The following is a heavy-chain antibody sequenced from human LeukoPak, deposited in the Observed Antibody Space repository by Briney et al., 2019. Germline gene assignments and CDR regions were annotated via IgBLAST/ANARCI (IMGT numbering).Heavy chain of an antibody. CDR2: IYHSGST. V-gene: IGHV4-4*02. D-gene: IGHD3-10*01. Sequence: SGTLSLTCAVSGGSISSSNWWSWVRQPPGKGLEWMGEIYHSGSTNYNPSLKSRVTISVDTSKNQFSLKLSSVTAADTAVYYCARVDYYGSGSAFDYWGQGTLVTVSS. CDR3: ARVDYYGSGSAFDY. CDR1: GGSISSSNW. J-gene: IGHJ4*02.